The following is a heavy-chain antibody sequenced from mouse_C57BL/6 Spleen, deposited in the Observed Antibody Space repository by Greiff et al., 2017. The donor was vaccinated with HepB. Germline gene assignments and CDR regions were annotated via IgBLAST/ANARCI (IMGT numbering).Heavy chain of an antibody. CDR3: ARQGSYDYDGAWFAY. CDR1: GFTFSSYG. D-gene: IGHD2-4*01. J-gene: IGHJ3*01. V-gene: IGHV5-6*01. CDR2: ISSGGSYT. Sequence: EVKLMESGGDLVKPGGSLKLSCAASGFTFSSYGMSWVRQTPDKRLEWVATISSGGSYTYYPDSVKGRFTISRDNAKNTLYLQMSSLKSEDTAMYYCARQGSYDYDGAWFAYWGQGTLVTVSA.